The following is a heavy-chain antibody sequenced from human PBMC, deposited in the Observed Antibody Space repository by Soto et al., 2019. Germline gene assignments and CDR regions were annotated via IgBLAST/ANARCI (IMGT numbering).Heavy chain of an antibody. V-gene: IGHV3-11*06. CDR2: ISGSSGSK. D-gene: IGHD3-10*01. CDR1: GFIFNDYY. J-gene: IGHJ6*02. Sequence: PGGSLRLSCAASGFIFNDYYMSWIRQAPGKGLEWLSNISGSSGSKKYADAGKGRFTISRDNAKKSLYLEMHSLRAEDTAMYYCAKDLGGDYYYYNMDVWGQGTTVTVSS. CDR3: AKDLGGDYYYYNMDV.